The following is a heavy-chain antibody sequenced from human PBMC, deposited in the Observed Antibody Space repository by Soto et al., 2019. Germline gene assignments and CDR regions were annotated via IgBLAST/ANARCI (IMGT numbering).Heavy chain of an antibody. CDR1: GYTFIDYY. J-gene: IGHJ4*02. V-gene: IGHV1-2*02. CDR3: ARVLEGRYYYESSGY. Sequence: ASVKVSCKASGYTFIDYYMHWVRQAPGQGFEWLGRISPKSGATNYAQKFQGRVTMTWDTSLNTAYMELSSLISEDTAVYYCARVLEGRYYYESSGYWGQGTLVTV. D-gene: IGHD3-22*01. CDR2: ISPKSGAT.